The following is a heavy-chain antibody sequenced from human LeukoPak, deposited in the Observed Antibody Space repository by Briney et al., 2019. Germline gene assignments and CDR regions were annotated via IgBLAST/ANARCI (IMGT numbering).Heavy chain of an antibody. CDR3: ARKAEGPTSNYFDY. Sequence: SETLSLTCIVSGLSISDHYWSWIRQPPGKGLEWIGYIHSSGSTNYNPSLKSRVTMSVDTSKKQISLKMSSVTAADTATYYCARKAEGPTSNYFDYWGQGTLVTVSS. CDR1: GLSISDHY. V-gene: IGHV4-4*09. CDR2: IHSSGST. J-gene: IGHJ4*02.